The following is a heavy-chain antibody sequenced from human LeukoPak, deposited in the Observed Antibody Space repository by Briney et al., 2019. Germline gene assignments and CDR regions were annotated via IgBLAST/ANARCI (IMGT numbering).Heavy chain of an antibody. V-gene: IGHV4-34*01. Sequence: SETLSLTCAVYGGSFSGYYWSWIRQPPGKGLEWIGEINHSGSTNYNPSLKSRVTISVDTPKNQISLKLSSVTAADTAVYYCARDFTPYYYGSGNSLGYWGQGTLVTVSS. CDR2: INHSGST. D-gene: IGHD3-10*01. CDR1: GGSFSGYY. CDR3: ARDFTPYYYGSGNSLGY. J-gene: IGHJ4*02.